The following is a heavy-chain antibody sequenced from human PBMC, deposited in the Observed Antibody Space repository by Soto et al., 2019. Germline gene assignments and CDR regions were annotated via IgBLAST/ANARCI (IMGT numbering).Heavy chain of an antibody. CDR3: ARDSYLNRDSSSLVGY. CDR2: ISSSSSYI. D-gene: IGHD6-6*01. V-gene: IGHV3-21*01. Sequence: GGSLRLSCAPSGFTFSSYSMNCVRQAPGEGLEWVSSISSSSSYIYYADSVKGRFTISRDNAKNSLYLQMNSLRAEDTAVYYCARDSYLNRDSSSLVGYWGQGTLVTVSS. CDR1: GFTFSSYS. J-gene: IGHJ4*02.